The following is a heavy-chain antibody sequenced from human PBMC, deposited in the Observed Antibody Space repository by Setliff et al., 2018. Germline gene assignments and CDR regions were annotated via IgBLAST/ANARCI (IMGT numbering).Heavy chain of an antibody. V-gene: IGHV4-61*09. CDR1: GGSISSGSYY. CDR2: IYTSGST. Sequence: SETLSLTCTVSGGSISSGSYYWSWIRQPAGKGLEWIGHIYTSGSTNYNPSLKSRVTISVDTSKNQFSLKLSSVTAADTAVYYCASLTLRGYSYGYEAFDIWGQGTMVTVS. CDR3: ASLTLRGYSYGYEAFDI. J-gene: IGHJ3*02. D-gene: IGHD5-18*01.